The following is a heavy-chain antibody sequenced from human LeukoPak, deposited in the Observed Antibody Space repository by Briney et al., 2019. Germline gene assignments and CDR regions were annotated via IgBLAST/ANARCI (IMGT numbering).Heavy chain of an antibody. CDR3: AGNTYGYRYYFDY. CDR1: GGSMSSHY. Sequence: SETLSLTCTVSGGSMSSHYWSWIRQPSGKGLEWIGYIHYSGSTNYNPSLKSRVTISVDTSKNQYSLKMNYVTAADTAVYYCAGNTYGYRYYFDYWGQGSLVTVSS. V-gene: IGHV4-59*11. CDR2: IHYSGST. D-gene: IGHD5-18*01. J-gene: IGHJ4*02.